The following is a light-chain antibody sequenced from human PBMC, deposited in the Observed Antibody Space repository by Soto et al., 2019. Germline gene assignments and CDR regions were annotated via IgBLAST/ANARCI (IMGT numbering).Light chain of an antibody. J-gene: IGKJ4*01. CDR1: QSVSSSY. CDR2: GAS. Sequence: EIVLTQSPGTLSLSPGERATLSCRASQSVSSSYLAWYQQKPGQAPRILIYGASSRATGIPDRFSGSGSGTDSTLTISRLEPEDFAVYYCQQDGSSPVTFGGGTKVEIK. V-gene: IGKV3-20*01. CDR3: QQDGSSPVT.